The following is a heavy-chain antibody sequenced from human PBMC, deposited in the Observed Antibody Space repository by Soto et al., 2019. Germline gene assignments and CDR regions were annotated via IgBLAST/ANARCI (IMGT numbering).Heavy chain of an antibody. D-gene: IGHD4-17*01. Sequence: QVQLQESGPGLVKPSETLSLTCPVSGGSINIYYWSWSRQPPGTGLEWIGCIYNSGSTNSNPSGTSRVTISVDTSTTQFSLKRSSVTAADTAVYYCARGLVYGDPIVYSYAYMDGWGKGTTVTVSS. CDR2: IYNSGST. CDR3: ARGLVYGDPIVYSYAYMDG. V-gene: IGHV4-59*01. CDR1: GGSINIYY. J-gene: IGHJ6*03.